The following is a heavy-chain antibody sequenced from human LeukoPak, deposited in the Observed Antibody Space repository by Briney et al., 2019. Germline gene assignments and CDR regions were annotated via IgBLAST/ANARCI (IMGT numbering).Heavy chain of an antibody. CDR2: MNPNSGNT. CDR3: ARGRGETFAYYYMDV. V-gene: IGHV1-8*01. CDR1: GYTFTSYD. J-gene: IGHJ6*03. D-gene: IGHD2-21*01. Sequence: ASVKVSCKASGYTFTSYDINWVRQATGRGLEWMGWMNPNSGNTGYAQKFQGRVTMTRNTSISTAYMELSSLRSEDTAVYYCARGRGETFAYYYMDVWGKGTTVTVSS.